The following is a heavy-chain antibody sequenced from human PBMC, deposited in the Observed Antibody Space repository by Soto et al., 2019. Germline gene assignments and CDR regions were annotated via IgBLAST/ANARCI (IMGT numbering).Heavy chain of an antibody. J-gene: IGHJ4*02. CDR3: VKYGYISTAVTPLYYFDS. Sequence: GGSLRLSCSASGFTFSSYAMHWVRQAPDKGLEYVSDITYNGRSTFYADSVKGRFTISRDNSKSTLHLKMSRLRAEDTALYSCVKYGYISTAVTPLYYFDSWGQGILVTVSS. V-gene: IGHV3-64D*06. CDR1: GFTFSSYA. D-gene: IGHD2-2*02. CDR2: ITYNGRST.